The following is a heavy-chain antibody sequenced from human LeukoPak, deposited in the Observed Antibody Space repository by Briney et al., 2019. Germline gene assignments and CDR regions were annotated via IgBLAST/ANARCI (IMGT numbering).Heavy chain of an antibody. CDR3: ARVGTTADWYGWFDP. J-gene: IGHJ5*02. V-gene: IGHV4-61*02. D-gene: IGHD4-11*01. CDR1: GGSISSGSDY. CDR2: IYTSGST. Sequence: PSETLSLTCTVSGGSISSGSDYWSWIRQPAGKGLEWIGRIYTSGSTNYNPSLKSRVTISVDTSKNQFSLKLSSVTAADTAVYYCARVGTTADWYGWFDPWGQGTLVTVSS.